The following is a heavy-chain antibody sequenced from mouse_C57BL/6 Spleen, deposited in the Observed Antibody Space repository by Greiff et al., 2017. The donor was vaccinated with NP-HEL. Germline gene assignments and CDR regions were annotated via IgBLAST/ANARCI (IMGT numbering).Heavy chain of an antibody. CDR1: GYAFTNYL. Sequence: QVQLQQSGAELVRPGTSVKVSCKASGYAFTNYLIAWVKQRPGQGLEWIGEINPGSGGTNYNEKFKGKATLTADKSSSTAYMQLSSLTSEDSAVYFCARVGITTVVASGVPYYCDYWGQGTTLTVSS. J-gene: IGHJ2*01. CDR2: INPGSGGT. D-gene: IGHD1-1*01. V-gene: IGHV1-54*01. CDR3: ARVGITTVVASGVPYYCDY.